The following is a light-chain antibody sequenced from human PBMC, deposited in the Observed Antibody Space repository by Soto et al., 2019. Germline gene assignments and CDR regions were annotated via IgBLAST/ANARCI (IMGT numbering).Light chain of an antibody. J-gene: IGKJ3*01. V-gene: IGKV3-15*01. CDR1: QSVSSN. Sequence: EIVMTQSPATLPVSPGERATLSCRASQSVSSNLAWYQQKPGQAPRFLIYGASTRATGIPARFSGSGSGTEFTLTISSLQSEDFAVYYCQQYNNWPPVTFGPGTKVDI. CDR3: QQYNNWPPVT. CDR2: GAS.